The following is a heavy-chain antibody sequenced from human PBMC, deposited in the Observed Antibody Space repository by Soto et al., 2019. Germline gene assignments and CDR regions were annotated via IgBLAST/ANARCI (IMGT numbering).Heavy chain of an antibody. CDR2: IKSKTDGGTT. CDR1: GFTFSNAW. D-gene: IGHD2-2*01. Sequence: GGSLRLSCAASGFTFSNAWMSWVRQAPGKGLEWVGRIKSKTDGGTTDYAAPVKGRFTISRDDSKNTLYLQMNSLKTEDTAVYYCTTDEVPAVYHYGMDVWGQGTTVTVSS. CDR3: TTDEVPAVYHYGMDV. V-gene: IGHV3-15*01. J-gene: IGHJ6*02.